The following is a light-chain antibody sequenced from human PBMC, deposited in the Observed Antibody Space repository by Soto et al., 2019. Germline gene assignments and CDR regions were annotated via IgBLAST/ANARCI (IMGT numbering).Light chain of an antibody. V-gene: IGLV4-69*01. CDR3: QTWGTGIPVV. CDR2: VNSDGSH. CDR1: SGHISNA. J-gene: IGLJ7*01. Sequence: QPVLTQSPSASASLGASVKLTCTLSSGHISNAIAWHQQKPEKGPRVLMNVNSDGSHIKGDGIPDRFSGSSSGAERYLIISGLQSEDEADYYCQTWGTGIPVVFGGGTQLTVL.